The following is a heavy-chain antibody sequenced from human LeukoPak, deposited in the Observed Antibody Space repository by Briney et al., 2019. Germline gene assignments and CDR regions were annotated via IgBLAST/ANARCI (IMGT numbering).Heavy chain of an antibody. J-gene: IGHJ4*02. D-gene: IGHD3-10*01. Sequence: GRSLRLSCAASGFSFSTYAMHRVRQAPGKGLEWVAFISYEGSNRYYTDSVKGRFTISRDNSNSTLFLQMNTLRPEDTAVYHCAKDYGSGTYFGNWGQGTRVAVSS. CDR1: GFSFSTYA. V-gene: IGHV3-30*18. CDR2: ISYEGSNR. CDR3: AKDYGSGTYFGN.